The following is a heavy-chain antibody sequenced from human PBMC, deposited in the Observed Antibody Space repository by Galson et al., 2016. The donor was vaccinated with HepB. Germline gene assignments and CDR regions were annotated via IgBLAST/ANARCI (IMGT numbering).Heavy chain of an antibody. Sequence: SLRLSCAASRFTFSTYPMSWVRQAPGKGLEWVSTISGDDRNTHYADSVKGRFTISADKSTSTAYLQWSSLKASETAIYYCAAAGISGHYYFDFWGQGTLVTVSS. CDR2: ISGDDRNT. CDR1: RFTFSTYP. D-gene: IGHD6-13*01. CDR3: AAAGISGHYYFDF. J-gene: IGHJ4*02. V-gene: IGHV3-23*01.